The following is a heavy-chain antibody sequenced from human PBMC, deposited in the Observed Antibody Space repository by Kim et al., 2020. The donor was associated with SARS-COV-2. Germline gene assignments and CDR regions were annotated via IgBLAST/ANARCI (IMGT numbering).Heavy chain of an antibody. J-gene: IGHJ4*02. Sequence: GGSLRLSCAASGFTFSNAWMSWVRQAPGKGLEWVGRIKSKTDGGTTDYAAPVKGRFTISRDDSKNTLYLQMNSLKTEDTAVYYCTTPAGYYGSGTYYFDYWGQGTLVTVSS. D-gene: IGHD3-10*01. CDR1: GFTFSNAW. CDR2: IKSKTDGGTT. CDR3: TTPAGYYGSGTYYFDY. V-gene: IGHV3-15*01.